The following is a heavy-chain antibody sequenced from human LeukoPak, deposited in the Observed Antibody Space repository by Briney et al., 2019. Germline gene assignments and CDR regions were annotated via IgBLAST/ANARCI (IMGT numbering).Heavy chain of an antibody. J-gene: IGHJ6*03. CDR3: AASGSYLDYYYYMAV. Sequence: GGSLRLSCASSGFTFSNYGMHWVRQAPGRGLEWVTFIRHDGGNAYYADSVKGRFTISRDNSKNTLYLQMNGLRAEDTAVYYCAASGSYLDYYYYMAVWGKGTTVTVSS. CDR1: GFTFSNYG. CDR2: IRHDGGNA. V-gene: IGHV3-30*02. D-gene: IGHD1-26*01.